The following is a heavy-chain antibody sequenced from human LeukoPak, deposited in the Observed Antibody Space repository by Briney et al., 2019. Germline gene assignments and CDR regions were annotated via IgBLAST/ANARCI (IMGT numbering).Heavy chain of an antibody. CDR1: GYTFRNYH. CDR3: ARGLGYCGTATCYGELPGDY. Sequence: SENVSCKASGYTFRNYHISWVRRDPGQGLEGLGRISGLNGNTHYPQKLQCKVTMPTATSTATAYMELRSLESDDSAVYYCARGLGYCGTATCYGELPGDYWGLGTLVTVSS. CDR2: ISGLNGNT. J-gene: IGHJ4*02. V-gene: IGHV1-18*01. D-gene: IGHD2-2*01.